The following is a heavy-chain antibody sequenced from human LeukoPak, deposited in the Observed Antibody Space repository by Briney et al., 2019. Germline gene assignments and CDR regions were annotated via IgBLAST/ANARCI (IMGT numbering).Heavy chain of an antibody. CDR3: EKARGSGYYYSHFDY. CDR2: ISWDGDST. Sequence: TGGSLRLSCAASGFTFDDYTMHWVRQAPGKGLEWVSLISWDGDSTYYADSVKGRFTISRDNSKNSLYLQMNSLRTEDTALYYCEKARGSGYYYSHFDYWGQGTLVTVSS. CDR1: GFTFDDYT. D-gene: IGHD3-22*01. V-gene: IGHV3-43*01. J-gene: IGHJ4*02.